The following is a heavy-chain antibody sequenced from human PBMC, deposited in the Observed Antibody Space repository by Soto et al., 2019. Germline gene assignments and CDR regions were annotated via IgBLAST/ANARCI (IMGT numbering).Heavy chain of an antibody. J-gene: IGHJ4*02. Sequence: SETLSLTCTVSGASVSDGTNFWNWIRQPPGWGLEWIGFISNSGVTSYNPSLKSRVTISIDMSKNQFSLKLSSVTAADTAVYYCARDRMGEAGLPLDYWGQGTLVTVSS. CDR2: ISNSGVT. CDR1: GASVSDGTNF. CDR3: ARDRMGEAGLPLDY. D-gene: IGHD1-26*01. V-gene: IGHV4-61*01.